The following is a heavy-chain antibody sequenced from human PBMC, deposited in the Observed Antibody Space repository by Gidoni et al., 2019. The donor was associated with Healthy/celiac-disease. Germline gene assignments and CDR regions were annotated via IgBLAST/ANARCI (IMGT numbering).Heavy chain of an antibody. J-gene: IGHJ4*02. V-gene: IGHV4-30-4*01. Sequence: QVQLQESGPGLVKPSQTLSLTCTVSGGSISSGDYYWSWIRQPPGKGLEWIGYIYYSGSTYYNPSLKSRVTISVDTSKNQFSLKLSSVTAADTAVYYCARNTPGSSGYYSHFDYWGQGTLVTVSS. D-gene: IGHD3-22*01. CDR3: ARNTPGSSGYYSHFDY. CDR2: IYYSGST. CDR1: GGSISSGDYY.